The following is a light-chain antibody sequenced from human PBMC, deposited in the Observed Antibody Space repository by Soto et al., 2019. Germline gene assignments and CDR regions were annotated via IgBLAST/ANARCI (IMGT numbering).Light chain of an antibody. J-gene: IGKJ4*01. Sequence: DIQMTQSTSSLSASVGDRVTITCRASQSISSYLHWYQQKPGKAPKLLIYAASNLQSGVPSRFSASGSGTDFTLTIGSLQPEDFATYYCQQGYSFPVSFGGVAKVDI. V-gene: IGKV1-39*01. CDR2: AAS. CDR3: QQGYSFPVS. CDR1: QSISSY.